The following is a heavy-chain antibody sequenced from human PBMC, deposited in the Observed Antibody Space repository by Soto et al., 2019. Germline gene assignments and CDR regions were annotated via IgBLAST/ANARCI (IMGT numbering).Heavy chain of an antibody. Sequence: XGPTLVTXSETLTLTCTGSGFSLSKARMVVSCCRHPPCNALEWLAHIFSNDEKSYSTSLKSRLTISKATSKRQVVLNITNMEPVDTDTYYCARMKRVEAADETDWFDTWGQGTLVTVPS. J-gene: IGHJ5*02. D-gene: IGHD6-13*01. V-gene: IGHV2-26*01. CDR3: ARMKRVEAADETDWFDT. CDR1: GFSLSKARMV. CDR2: IFSNDEK.